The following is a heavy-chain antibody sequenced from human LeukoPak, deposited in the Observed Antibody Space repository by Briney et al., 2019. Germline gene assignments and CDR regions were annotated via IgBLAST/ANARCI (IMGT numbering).Heavy chain of an antibody. CDR3: AKNMGEGIAVAGTSNGFDP. Sequence: PGGSLRLSCAASGFTFSSYGMHWVRQAPGKGLEWVAVISYDGSNKYYADSVKGRFTISRDNSKNTLYLQLNSLRAEDTAVYYCAKNMGEGIAVAGTSNGFDPWGQGTLVTVSS. J-gene: IGHJ5*02. V-gene: IGHV3-30*18. CDR1: GFTFSSYG. CDR2: ISYDGSNK. D-gene: IGHD6-19*01.